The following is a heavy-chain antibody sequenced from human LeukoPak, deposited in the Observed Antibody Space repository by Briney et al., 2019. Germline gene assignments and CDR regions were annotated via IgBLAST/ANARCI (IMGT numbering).Heavy chain of an antibody. CDR3: AKGEGARLAIDY. J-gene: IGHJ4*02. V-gene: IGHV3-30*18. D-gene: IGHD6-19*01. CDR1: GFTFSSYG. CDR2: ISYDGSNK. Sequence: GRSLRLSCAASGFTFSSYGMHWVRQAPGKGLEWVAVISYDGSNKYYADSVKGRFTISRDNSKNTLYLQMNSLRAEDTAVYYCAKGEGARLAIDYWGQGTLVTVSS.